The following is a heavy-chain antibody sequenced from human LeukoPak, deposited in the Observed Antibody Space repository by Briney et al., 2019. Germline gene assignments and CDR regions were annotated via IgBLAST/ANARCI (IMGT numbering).Heavy chain of an antibody. CDR3: TTTDPPAAPGS. Sequence: GGSLRLSCAASGFTFTNAWMTWVRQAPGKGLEWVGRIKSETDGGTTDHAAPVKGRFSISRDDSTDTLYLQMNSLKTEDTAVYYCTTTDPPAAPGSWGQGTLVTVSS. J-gene: IGHJ5*02. CDR2: IKSETDGGTT. D-gene: IGHD2-2*01. V-gene: IGHV3-15*01. CDR1: GFTFTNAW.